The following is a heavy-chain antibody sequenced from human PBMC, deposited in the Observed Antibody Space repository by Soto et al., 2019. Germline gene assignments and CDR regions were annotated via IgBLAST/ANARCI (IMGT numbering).Heavy chain of an antibody. CDR3: VRDRYSSSGWFDP. Sequence: PSQTLSLTCAISGDSVSSYSAAWNWIRQSPSGGLEWLGGTYYRSRFFSDYAESVKSRIIINPDTSKNQFSLQLKSVTPGDTAVYYCVRDRYSSSGWFDPWGQGTPVTVSS. CDR1: GDSVSSYSAA. J-gene: IGHJ5*02. CDR2: TYYRSRFFS. D-gene: IGHD3-10*01. V-gene: IGHV6-1*01.